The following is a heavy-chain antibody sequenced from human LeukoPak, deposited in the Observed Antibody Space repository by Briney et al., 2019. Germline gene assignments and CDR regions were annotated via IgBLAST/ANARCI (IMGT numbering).Heavy chain of an antibody. CDR1: GFTVSSNY. CDR2: IYSGGST. Sequence: GGSLRLSCAASGFTVSSNYMSWVRQAPEKGLEWVSVIYSGGSTYYADSVKGRFTISRDNSKNTLYLQMNSLRAEDTAVYYCARDLTGDRGYFDYWGQGTLVTVSS. CDR3: ARDLTGDRGYFDY. J-gene: IGHJ4*02. V-gene: IGHV3-53*01. D-gene: IGHD7-27*01.